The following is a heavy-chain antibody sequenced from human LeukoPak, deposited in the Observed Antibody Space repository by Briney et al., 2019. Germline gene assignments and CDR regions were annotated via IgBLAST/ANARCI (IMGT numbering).Heavy chain of an antibody. CDR1: GGSFSGYY. V-gene: IGHV4-34*01. J-gene: IGHJ5*02. Sequence: KPSETLSLTCAVYGGSFSGYYWSWIRQPPGKGLEWIGEINHSGSTNYNPSLKSRVTISVDTSKNQFSLKLSSVTAADTAVYYYARVTGSTTYSSSWTNWFDPWGQGTLVTVSS. D-gene: IGHD6-13*01. CDR2: INHSGST. CDR3: ARVTGSTTYSSSWTNWFDP.